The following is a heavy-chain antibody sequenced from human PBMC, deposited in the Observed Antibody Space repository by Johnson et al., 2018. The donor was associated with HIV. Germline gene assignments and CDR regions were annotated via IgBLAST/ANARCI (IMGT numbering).Heavy chain of an antibody. CDR2: INWNGGRT. J-gene: IGHJ3*02. V-gene: IGHV3-20*04. Sequence: VQLVESGGGVVRPGGSLRLSCAASGFTFDDFGMGWVRQAPGKGLEWVSGINWNGGRTGYADSVKGRFTISRDNAKNSLYLQMNSLRGEDTAVYYCARDQSEVDAFDIWGQGTMVTVSS. CDR1: GFTFDDFG. CDR3: ARDQSEVDAFDI.